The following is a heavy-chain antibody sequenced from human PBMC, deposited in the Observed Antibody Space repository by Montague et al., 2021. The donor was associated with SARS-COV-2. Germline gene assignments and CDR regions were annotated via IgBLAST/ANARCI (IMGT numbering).Heavy chain of an antibody. J-gene: IGHJ4*02. V-gene: IGHV4-39*01. CDR2: IYYRGST. CDR3: ATQEDPSGWIPGPFDF. Sequence: ETLSLTCTVSGGSISSSSNYWAWIRQPPGKGLEWIGSIYYRGSTYYNPSLKSRVIISVDTSKNQLSLKLSSVTAADTAVYYCATQEDPSGWIPGPFDFWGQGTLLTVSS. CDR1: GGSISSSSNY. D-gene: IGHD6-19*01.